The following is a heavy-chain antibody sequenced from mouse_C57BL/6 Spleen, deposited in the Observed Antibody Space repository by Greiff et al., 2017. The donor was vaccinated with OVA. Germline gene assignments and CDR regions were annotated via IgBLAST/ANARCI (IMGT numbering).Heavy chain of an antibody. D-gene: IGHD1-1*01. CDR3: ARGGYYGSSYWYFDV. Sequence: VQLQQSGPELVKPGASVKISCKASGYAFSSSWMNWVKQRPGKGLEWIGRIYPGDGDTNYNGKFKGKATLTADKSSSTAYMQLSSLTSEDSAVYVCARGGYYGSSYWYFDVWGTGTTVTVSS. V-gene: IGHV1-82*01. CDR2: IYPGDGDT. J-gene: IGHJ1*03. CDR1: GYAFSSSW.